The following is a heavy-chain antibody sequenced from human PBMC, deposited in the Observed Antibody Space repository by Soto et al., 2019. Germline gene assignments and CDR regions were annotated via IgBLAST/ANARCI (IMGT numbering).Heavy chain of an antibody. CDR3: ARHTISLVVVPARDYGMDV. CDR1: SGSVSSTNYY. D-gene: IGHD2-2*01. CDR2: IYYSGNT. J-gene: IGHJ6*02. Sequence: PWETLSLTCTVSSGSVSSTNYYWGWIRQPPGKGLEWIGNIYYSGNTYYNPSLKSRVTISVDTSKNQFSLKLSSVTAADTAVYYCARHTISLVVVPARDYGMDVWGQGTTVTDS. V-gene: IGHV4-39*01.